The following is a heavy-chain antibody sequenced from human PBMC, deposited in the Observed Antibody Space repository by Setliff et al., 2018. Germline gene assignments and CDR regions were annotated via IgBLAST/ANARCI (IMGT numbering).Heavy chain of an antibody. CDR1: GGSFSGYY. CDR2: INHSGST. V-gene: IGHV4-34*01. CDR3: ARVGRYLEWLFLFSVASDAFDI. D-gene: IGHD3-3*01. Sequence: SETLSLTCAVYGGSFSGYYWSWIRQPPGKGLEWIGEINHSGSTNYNPSLKSRVTISMDTSKNQFSLKVSSVTAADTAVYYCARVGRYLEWLFLFSVASDAFDIWGQGTMVTVSS. J-gene: IGHJ3*02.